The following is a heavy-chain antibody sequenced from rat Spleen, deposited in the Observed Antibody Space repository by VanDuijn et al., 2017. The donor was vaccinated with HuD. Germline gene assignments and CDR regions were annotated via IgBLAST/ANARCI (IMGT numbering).Heavy chain of an antibody. CDR3: TRLWDY. J-gene: IGHJ2*01. Sequence: EVQLVESGGGLVQPGRSLKLSCAASGFTFRNYGMAWVRQTLTKGLEWVAFINIGGGDTFYRDSVKGRFTISRDTTKNTLYLQMYSLRSEDTATYYCTRLWDYWGQGVMVTVSS. V-gene: IGHV5S13*01. CDR2: INIGGGDT. CDR1: GFTFRNYG.